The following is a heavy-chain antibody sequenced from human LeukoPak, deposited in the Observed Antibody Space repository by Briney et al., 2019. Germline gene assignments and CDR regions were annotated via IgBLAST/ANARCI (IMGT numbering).Heavy chain of an antibody. CDR2: IYYTGST. Sequence: SETLSLTCTVSGGSVSSDSYYWSWIRQPPGKGLEWIGYIYYTGSTNYNPSLKSRVTISVDTSKNQFSLKLSSVTAADTAMYYCARGPRYGGDSFDIWGQGTMVTVSS. V-gene: IGHV4-61*01. CDR3: ARGPRYGGDSFDI. CDR1: GGSVSSDSYY. D-gene: IGHD4-23*01. J-gene: IGHJ3*02.